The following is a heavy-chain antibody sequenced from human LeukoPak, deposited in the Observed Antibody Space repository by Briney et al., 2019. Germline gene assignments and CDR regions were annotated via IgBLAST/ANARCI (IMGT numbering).Heavy chain of an antibody. V-gene: IGHV3-48*03. CDR3: ASPQYYFDY. J-gene: IGHJ4*02. Sequence: GGSLRLSCAASGFTFSAYEMNWVRQAPGKGLEWVSHISSSGSTTYYADSVKGRFTISRYNAKNSLYLQMNSLRAEDTAVYYCASPQYYFDYWGQGTLVTVSP. CDR1: GFTFSAYE. D-gene: IGHD5-24*01. CDR2: ISSSGSTT.